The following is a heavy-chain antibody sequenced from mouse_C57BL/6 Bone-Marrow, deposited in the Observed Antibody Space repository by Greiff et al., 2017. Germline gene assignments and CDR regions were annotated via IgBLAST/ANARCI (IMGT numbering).Heavy chain of an antibody. J-gene: IGHJ3*01. V-gene: IGHV1-50*01. CDR1: GYTFTSYW. D-gene: IGHD2-2*01. Sequence: QVQLQQPGAELVKPGASVKLSCKASGYTFTSYWMQWVKQRPGQGLEWIGDIDPSDGYTNSNQKFKGKATLTVDTSSSTAYMQLSSLTSEYSAVYYCARLGYDGDSCDYWGQGTLVTVSA. CDR3: ARLGYDGDSCDY. CDR2: IDPSDGYT.